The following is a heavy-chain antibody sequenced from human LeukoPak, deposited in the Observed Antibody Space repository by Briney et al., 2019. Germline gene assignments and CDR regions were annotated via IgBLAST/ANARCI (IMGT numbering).Heavy chain of an antibody. CDR3: AREGTGDSSSAIDY. D-gene: IGHD6-6*01. CDR1: GGSISSYY. CDR2: IYTSGST. Sequence: SETLSLTCTVSGGSISSYYWSWIRQPAGKGLEWIGRIYTSGSTDYNPSLKSRVTMSVDTSKNQFSLKLSSVTAADTAVYYCAREGTGDSSSAIDYWGQGTLVTVSS. J-gene: IGHJ4*02. V-gene: IGHV4-4*07.